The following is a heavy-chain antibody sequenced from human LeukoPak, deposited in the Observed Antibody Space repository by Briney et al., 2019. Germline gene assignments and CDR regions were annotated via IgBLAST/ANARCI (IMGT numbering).Heavy chain of an antibody. D-gene: IGHD3-22*01. V-gene: IGHV1-2*04. Sequence: ASVKVSCKASGYTFTGYYMHWVRQAPGQELEWMGWINPNSGGTNYAQKFQGWVTMTRDTSISTAYMELSRLRSDDTAVYYCATDPDYYDSSGLYAFDIWGQGTMVTVSS. CDR3: ATDPDYYDSSGLYAFDI. J-gene: IGHJ3*02. CDR1: GYTFTGYY. CDR2: INPNSGGT.